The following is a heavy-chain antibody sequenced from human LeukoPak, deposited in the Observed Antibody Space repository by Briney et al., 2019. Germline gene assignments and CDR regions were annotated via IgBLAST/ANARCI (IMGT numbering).Heavy chain of an antibody. CDR3: ARNDYSSYDPPYYYYYYMDV. V-gene: IGHV3-7*01. J-gene: IGHJ6*03. CDR2: IKQDGSEK. CDR1: GCTFSSYW. Sequence: GGSLRLSCAASGCTFSSYWLSWVRQAPGKGLEWVAIIKQDGSEKHYVDSVKGRFTISRDNAKNSLYLQMNSLRAEDTAVYYCARNDYSSYDPPYYYYYYMDVWGKGTTVTVSS. D-gene: IGHD4-11*01.